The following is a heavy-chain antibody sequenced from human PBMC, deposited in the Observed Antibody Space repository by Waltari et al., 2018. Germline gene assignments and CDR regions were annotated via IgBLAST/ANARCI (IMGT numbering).Heavy chain of an antibody. V-gene: IGHV1-58*01. D-gene: IGHD3-22*01. Sequence: QIPLVQPGPVLHNPGTAVQASGMPCGFTLISSSVKCVRRACGQRLEGIGWSVVGSGNTNYAQKFQERVTITRDMSTSTAYMERSSLRYENTAVYYCAADQDYYDSSDYSFDYWSQGTLVSVSS. J-gene: IGHJ4*02. CDR1: GFTLISSS. CDR2: SVVGSGNT. CDR3: AADQDYYDSSDYSFDY.